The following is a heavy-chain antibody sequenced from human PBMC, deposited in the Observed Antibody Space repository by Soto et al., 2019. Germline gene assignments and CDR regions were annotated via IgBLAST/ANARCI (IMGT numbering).Heavy chain of an antibody. CDR1: GFTFSSYA. J-gene: IGHJ4*02. Sequence: GGSLRLSCAASGFTFSSYAMHWVCQAPGKGLEWVAFISYDGRNEFYADSVKGRFTISRDNSKNTLYLQMNSLRTEDTAVYHCAKDQAGSGSQTYFFDHWGQGSLVTVSS. D-gene: IGHD2-15*01. CDR3: AKDQAGSGSQTYFFDH. V-gene: IGHV3-30*04. CDR2: ISYDGRNE.